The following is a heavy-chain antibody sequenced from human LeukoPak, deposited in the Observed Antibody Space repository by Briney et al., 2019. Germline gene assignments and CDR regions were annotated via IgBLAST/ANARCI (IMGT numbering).Heavy chain of an antibody. CDR2: ISSSSSYT. Sequence: GGSLRLSCAASGFTFSDYYVSWIRQAPGKGLEWVSYISSSSSYTNYADSGKGRFTISRDNAKNSLYLQMNSLRAEDTAVYYCARDGYGDYGAFDIWGQGTMVTVSS. D-gene: IGHD4-17*01. V-gene: IGHV3-11*05. J-gene: IGHJ3*02. CDR1: GFTFSDYY. CDR3: ARDGYGDYGAFDI.